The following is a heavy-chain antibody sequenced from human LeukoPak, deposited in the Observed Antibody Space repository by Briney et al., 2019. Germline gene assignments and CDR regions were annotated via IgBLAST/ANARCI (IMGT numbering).Heavy chain of an antibody. V-gene: IGHV3-30*18. CDR3: AKAIQLWLIDY. J-gene: IGHJ4*02. Sequence: GGSLRLSCAASGFTFSSYWMHWVRQAPGKGLEWVAVISYDGSNKYYADSVKGRFTISRDNSKNTLYLQMNSLRAEDTAVYYCAKAIQLWLIDYWGQGTLVTVSS. D-gene: IGHD5-18*01. CDR2: ISYDGSNK. CDR1: GFTFSSYW.